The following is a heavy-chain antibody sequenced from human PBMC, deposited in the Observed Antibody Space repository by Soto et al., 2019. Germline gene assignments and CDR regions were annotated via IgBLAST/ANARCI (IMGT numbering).Heavy chain of an antibody. V-gene: IGHV4-39*01. CDR2: IYYSGST. CDR3: ARRRNWGSSYYFDY. CDR1: GGSISSSSYY. J-gene: IGHJ4*02. Sequence: QLQLQESGPGLVKPSETLSLTCTVSGGSISSSSYYWGWIRQPPGKGLEWIGSIYYSGSTYYNPSLKRRVTISVDTSKNQFSLKLSSVTAADTAVYYCARRRNWGSSYYFDYWGQGTLVTVSS. D-gene: IGHD7-27*01.